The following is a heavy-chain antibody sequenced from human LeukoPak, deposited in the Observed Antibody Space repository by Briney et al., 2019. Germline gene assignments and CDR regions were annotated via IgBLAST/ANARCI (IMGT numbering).Heavy chain of an antibody. CDR2: ISYDGSDK. V-gene: IGHV3-30*04. CDR1: GFTFSNYA. CDR3: AREDDYYYDSSGSYFNY. D-gene: IGHD3-22*01. J-gene: IGHJ4*02. Sequence: GGSLRLSCAASGFTFSNYAMHWVRQAPGKGLEWVAVISYDGSDKTYADSVKGRFTISRDNPKNTLYLQMNSLRAEDTAVYYCAREDDYYYDSSGSYFNYWGQGTLVTVSS.